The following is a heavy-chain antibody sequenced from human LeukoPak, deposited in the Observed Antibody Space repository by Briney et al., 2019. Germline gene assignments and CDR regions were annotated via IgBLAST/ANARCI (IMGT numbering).Heavy chain of an antibody. CDR2: IYHSGTT. Sequence: SETLSLTCTVSGGSISISSYFWGWIRQPPGKGLEWIGYIYHSGTTYYNPSLRSRVIISVDTSKNQFSLRLTSVTAADTAVYYCARDSSVTALPLDYWGRGTLVTVSS. J-gene: IGHJ4*02. CDR1: GGSISISSYF. V-gene: IGHV4-31*03. D-gene: IGHD2-21*02. CDR3: ARDSSVTALPLDY.